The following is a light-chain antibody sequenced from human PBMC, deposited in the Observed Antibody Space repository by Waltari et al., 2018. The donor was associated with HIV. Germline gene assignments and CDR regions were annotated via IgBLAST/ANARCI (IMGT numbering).Light chain of an antibody. Sequence: SYVLTQPPSVSVAPGETARLSCGRRNVGSKSVHWSPQRPGKAHVLVLDYDNDRPSGIPERFSASNSGNTATLTVSRVEAGDEADYYCQVWDSSSDHVVFGGGTKLTVL. CDR1: NVGSKS. V-gene: IGLV3-21*04. CDR3: QVWDSSSDHVV. J-gene: IGLJ2*01. CDR2: YDN.